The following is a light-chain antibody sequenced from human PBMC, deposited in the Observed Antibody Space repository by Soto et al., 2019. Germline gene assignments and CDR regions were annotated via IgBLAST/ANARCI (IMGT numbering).Light chain of an antibody. J-gene: IGKJ4*01. CDR2: GAS. V-gene: IGKV3-20*01. CDR3: QQYGSSPLT. CDR1: QTVNNNY. Sequence: ELVLTQSPVTLSLSPGKRATLSCRASQTVNNNYLAWYQQIPGQAPRLLISGASGRATGTPDRFSGSASGTDFTLTISRLEPEDFAVYYCQQYGSSPLTFGGGTKVDIK.